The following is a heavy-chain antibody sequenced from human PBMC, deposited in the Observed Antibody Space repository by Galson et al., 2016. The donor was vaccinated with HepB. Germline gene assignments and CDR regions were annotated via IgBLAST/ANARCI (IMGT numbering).Heavy chain of an antibody. CDR2: VHFSGTI. Sequence: SETLSLTCAVYDTSLSAYYWSWIRQPPGQGLEWIGSVHFSGTIYYNPSLKSRVTISVDTTKNQFSLKLTSVTDADTAVYYCTRPGYFYFGKDVWGQGTAVIVSS. CDR3: TRPGYFYFGKDV. CDR1: DTSLSAYY. J-gene: IGHJ6*02. V-gene: IGHV4-34*01.